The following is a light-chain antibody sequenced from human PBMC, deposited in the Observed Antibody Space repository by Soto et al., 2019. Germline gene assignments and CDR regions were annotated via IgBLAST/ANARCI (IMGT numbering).Light chain of an antibody. J-gene: IGKJ3*01. CDR1: QSVSSN. Sequence: ETVMTQSPATLSVSPGERASLSCRASQSVSSNLACYQQKPGRAPRILIFGASSRAAGVPDRFSGSGSGTDFTLTINSLQSEDFAVYFCQQYDNLPLTFGPGTKVDI. CDR2: GAS. CDR3: QQYDNLPLT. V-gene: IGKV3-15*01.